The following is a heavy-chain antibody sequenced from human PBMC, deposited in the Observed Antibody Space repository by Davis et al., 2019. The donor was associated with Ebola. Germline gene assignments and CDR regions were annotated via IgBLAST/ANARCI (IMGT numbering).Heavy chain of an antibody. J-gene: IGHJ5*02. CDR3: ARVMTTVTTGWFDP. Sequence: GSLRLSCTVSGGSISSGDYYWSWIRQPPGKGLEWIGYIYYSGSTNYNPSLKSRVTISVDTSKNQFSLKLSSVTAADTAVYYCARVMTTVTTGWFDPWGQGTLVTVSS. CDR1: GGSISSGDYY. CDR2: IYYSGST. D-gene: IGHD4-17*01. V-gene: IGHV4-61*08.